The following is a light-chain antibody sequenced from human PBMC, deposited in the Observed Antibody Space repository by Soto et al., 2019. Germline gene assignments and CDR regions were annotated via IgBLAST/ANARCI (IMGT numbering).Light chain of an antibody. CDR1: SSDVGGYNY. CDR3: SSYTSSSTWV. J-gene: IGLJ1*01. V-gene: IGLV2-14*01. CDR2: DVS. Sequence: QSVLXQPASVSGSPGQSITISCTGTSSDVGGYNYVSWYQQHPGKAPKLMIYDVSNRPSGVSNRFSGSKSGNTASLTISGLQAEDEADYYCSSYTSSSTWVFGTGTKVTVL.